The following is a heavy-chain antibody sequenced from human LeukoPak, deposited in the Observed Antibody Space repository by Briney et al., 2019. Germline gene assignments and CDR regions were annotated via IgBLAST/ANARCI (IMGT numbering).Heavy chain of an antibody. CDR3: ARLTGRGIAVAGIFPFDY. Sequence: SETLSLACTVSGGSISSSSYYWGWIRQPPGKGLEWIGSIYYSGSTYYNPSLKSRVTISVDTSKNQFSLKLSSVTAADTAVYYCARLTGRGIAVAGIFPFDYWGQGTLVTVSS. V-gene: IGHV4-39*01. CDR1: GGSISSSSYY. CDR2: IYYSGST. D-gene: IGHD6-19*01. J-gene: IGHJ4*02.